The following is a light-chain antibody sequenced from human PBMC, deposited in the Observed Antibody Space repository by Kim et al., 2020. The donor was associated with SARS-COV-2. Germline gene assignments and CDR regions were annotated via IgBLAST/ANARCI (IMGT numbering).Light chain of an antibody. CDR3: GTWDSSLSVPYV. V-gene: IGLV1-51*01. CDR2: DNN. CDR1: SSNIGNNY. Sequence: QKVTIACSGSSSNIGNNYVSWYQQLPATAPKLLINDNNKRPSGIPDRFSGSKSGTSATLGITGLQTVDEADYYCGTWDSSLSVPYVFGTGTKVTVL. J-gene: IGLJ1*01.